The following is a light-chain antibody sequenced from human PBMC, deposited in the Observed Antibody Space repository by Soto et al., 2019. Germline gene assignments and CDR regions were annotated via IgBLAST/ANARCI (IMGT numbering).Light chain of an antibody. V-gene: IGKV3-15*01. J-gene: IGKJ1*01. CDR2: GAS. CDR1: QSVSSN. Sequence: EIVMTQSPATLSVSPGERATLSYRASQSVSSNLAWYQQKPGQAPRLLIYGASTRATGVPARFSGSGSGTEFPLTISSLQSEDFAVYYCQHYNNWPRTFGQGTKVEIK. CDR3: QHYNNWPRT.